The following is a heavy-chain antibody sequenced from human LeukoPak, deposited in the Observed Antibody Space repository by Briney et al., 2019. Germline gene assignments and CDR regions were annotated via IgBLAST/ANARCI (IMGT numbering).Heavy chain of an antibody. Sequence: GGSLRLSCAASGFTFSSYAMHWVRQAPGKGLEWVAVISYDGSNKYYADSVKGRFTISRDNSKNTLYLQMNSLRAEDTAVYYCASRYDQMRGGDYWGQGTLVTVSS. V-gene: IGHV3-30*04. D-gene: IGHD1-14*01. CDR3: ASRYDQMRGGDY. CDR1: GFTFSSYA. CDR2: ISYDGSNK. J-gene: IGHJ4*02.